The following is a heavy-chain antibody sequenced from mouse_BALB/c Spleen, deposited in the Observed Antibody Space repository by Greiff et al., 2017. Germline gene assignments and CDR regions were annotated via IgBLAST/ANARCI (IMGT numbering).Heavy chain of an antibody. CDR3: ARPMITTKGSWFAY. V-gene: IGHV5-6*01. Sequence: EVKLVESGGDLVKPGGSLKLSCAASGFTFSSYGMSWVRQTPDKRLEWVATISSGGSYTYYPDSVKGRFTISRDNAKNTLYLQMSSLKSEDTAMYYCARPMITTKGSWFAYWGQGTLVTVSA. CDR2: ISSGGSYT. CDR1: GFTFSSYG. J-gene: IGHJ3*01. D-gene: IGHD2-4*01.